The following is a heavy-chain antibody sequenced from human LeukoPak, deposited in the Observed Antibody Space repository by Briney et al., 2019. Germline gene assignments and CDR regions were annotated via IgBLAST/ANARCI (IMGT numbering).Heavy chain of an antibody. Sequence: SETLSLTCAVYGGSFSGYYWSWIRLPPGKGLEWIGEINHSGSTNYNPSLKSRVTISVDTSKNQFSLKLGSVTAADTAVYYCARTYYDSSGYSRPLDYWGQGTLVTVSS. V-gene: IGHV4-34*01. CDR2: INHSGST. D-gene: IGHD3-22*01. J-gene: IGHJ4*02. CDR3: ARTYYDSSGYSRPLDY. CDR1: GGSFSGYY.